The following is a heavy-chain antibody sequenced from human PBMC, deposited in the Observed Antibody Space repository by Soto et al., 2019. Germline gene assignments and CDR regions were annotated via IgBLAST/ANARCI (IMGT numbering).Heavy chain of an antibody. D-gene: IGHD3-10*01. CDR1: GVSISSSSYY. CDR3: ARQGGYYGSGRYRNTYYFDY. J-gene: IGHJ4*02. V-gene: IGHV4-39*01. Sequence: PSETLSLTCTVSGVSISSSSYYWGWIRQPPGKGLEWIGSIYYSGSTYYNPSLKSRVTISVDTSKNQFSLKLSSVTAADTAVYYCARQGGYYGSGRYRNTYYFDYWGQGTLVNVSS. CDR2: IYYSGST.